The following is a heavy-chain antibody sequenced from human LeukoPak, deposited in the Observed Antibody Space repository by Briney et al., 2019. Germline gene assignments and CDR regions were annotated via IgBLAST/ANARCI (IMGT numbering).Heavy chain of an antibody. CDR1: GYIFTGYF. CDR2: INPSSGAT. Sequence: ASVKVSCKASGYIFTGYFIHWVRQAPGQRLEWMGWINPSSGATHYTQKSQGRVTMTRDTSIKTAYMELSSLTSDDTAVYFCARGVVSTTFTFDPWGQGTLVTVSS. CDR3: ARGVVSTTFTFDP. J-gene: IGHJ5*02. V-gene: IGHV1-2*02. D-gene: IGHD1-1*01.